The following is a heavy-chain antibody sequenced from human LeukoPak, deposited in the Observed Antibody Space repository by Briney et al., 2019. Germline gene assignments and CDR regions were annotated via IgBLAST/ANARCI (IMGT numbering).Heavy chain of an antibody. Sequence: GGSLRLSCTASGFTFSSYGMHWVRQAPGKGLEWVAVISYDGSNKYYADSVKGRFTISRNNSKNTLYLQMNSLRAEDTAVYYCAKGGPRVTRDYWGQGTLVTVSS. CDR1: GFTFSSYG. D-gene: IGHD4-17*01. V-gene: IGHV3-30*18. CDR2: ISYDGSNK. CDR3: AKGGPRVTRDY. J-gene: IGHJ4*02.